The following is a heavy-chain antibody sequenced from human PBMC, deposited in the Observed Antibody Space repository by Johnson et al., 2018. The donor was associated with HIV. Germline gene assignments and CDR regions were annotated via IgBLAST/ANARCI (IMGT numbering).Heavy chain of an antibody. J-gene: IGHJ3*02. CDR3: ARERGNMIAVADADAFDI. D-gene: IGHD6-19*01. CDR1: GFTFSSYA. V-gene: IGHV3-30-3*01. CDR2: ISYDGSNK. Sequence: VQLVESGGGVVQPGRSLRLSCAASGFTFSSYAMHWVRQAPGKGLEWVAVISYDGSNKYYADSVKGRFTISRDNSKNTLYLQMNSLRAEDTAVYYCARERGNMIAVADADAFDIWGQGTMVTVSS.